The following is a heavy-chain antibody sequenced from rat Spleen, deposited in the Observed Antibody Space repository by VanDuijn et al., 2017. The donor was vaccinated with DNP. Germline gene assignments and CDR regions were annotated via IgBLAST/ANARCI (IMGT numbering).Heavy chain of an antibody. CDR3: ATREPYPPHADWFAY. CDR1: GFTFSDYN. Sequence: EVQLVESGGGLVQPGRSLKLSCAASGFTFSDYNMAWVRPAPKKGLEWVATILYDGSRTYYRDSVKGRFTISRDNAKSTLYLQMDSLRSEDTATYYCATREPYPPHADWFAYWGQGTLVTVSS. CDR2: ILYDGSRT. D-gene: IGHD3-1*01. V-gene: IGHV5S10*01. J-gene: IGHJ3*01.